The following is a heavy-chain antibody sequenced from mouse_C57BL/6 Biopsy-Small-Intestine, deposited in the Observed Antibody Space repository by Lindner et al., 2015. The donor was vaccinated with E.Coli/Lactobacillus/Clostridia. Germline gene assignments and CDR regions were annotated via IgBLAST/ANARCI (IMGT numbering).Heavy chain of an antibody. CDR1: GFTFSDYG. Sequence: QLQESGGGLVNPGGSLKLSCAASGFTFSDYGMHWVRQVPEKGLEWVAHISSGSSTIYYAGTMKGRFTISRDNAKDTLFLQMTSLRSEDTAIYYCTTTIVATKGALDCWGQGTSVTVSS. CDR2: ISSGSSTI. J-gene: IGHJ4*01. CDR3: TTTIVATKGALDC. D-gene: IGHD1-1*01. V-gene: IGHV5-17*01.